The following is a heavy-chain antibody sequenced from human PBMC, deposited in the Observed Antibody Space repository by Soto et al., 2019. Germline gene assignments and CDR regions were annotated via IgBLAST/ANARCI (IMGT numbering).Heavy chain of an antibody. CDR3: ARSSGSYDAFDI. CDR1: GFTFSSYG. D-gene: IGHD1-26*01. Sequence: PGGSLRLSCAASGFTFSSYGMHWVRQAPGKGLEWVAVIWYDGSNKYYADSVKGRFTISRDNSKNTLYLQMNGLRAEDTAVYYCARSSGSYDAFDIWGQGTMVTVSS. CDR2: IWYDGSNK. V-gene: IGHV3-33*01. J-gene: IGHJ3*02.